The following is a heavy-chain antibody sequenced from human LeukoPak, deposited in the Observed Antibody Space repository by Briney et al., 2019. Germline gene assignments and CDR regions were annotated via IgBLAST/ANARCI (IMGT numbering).Heavy chain of an antibody. CDR3: AKDPRYNWNDGGNWFDP. CDR2: ISWNSGSI. Sequence: PGGSLRLSCAASGFTFDDYAMHWVRQAPGKGLEWVSGISWNSGSIGYADSVKGRFTISRDNAKNSLYLQMNSLRAEDTALYYCAKDPRYNWNDGGNWFDPWGQGTLVTVSS. V-gene: IGHV3-9*01. CDR1: GFTFDDYA. D-gene: IGHD1-1*01. J-gene: IGHJ5*02.